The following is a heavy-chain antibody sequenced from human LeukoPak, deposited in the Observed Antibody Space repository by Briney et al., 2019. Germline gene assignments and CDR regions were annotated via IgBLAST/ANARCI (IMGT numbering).Heavy chain of an antibody. CDR3: ARGYGSGSLNLPFDY. V-gene: IGHV3-21*01. CDR2: ISSSSIYI. J-gene: IGHJ4*02. Sequence: GGSLRLSCAASGFTFDDYVMHWVRQAPGKGLEWVSSISSSSIYIYYADSVKGRFTISRDNAKNSLYLQMNSLRAEDTAVYYCARGYGSGSLNLPFDYWGQGTLVTVSS. CDR1: GFTFDDYV. D-gene: IGHD3-10*01.